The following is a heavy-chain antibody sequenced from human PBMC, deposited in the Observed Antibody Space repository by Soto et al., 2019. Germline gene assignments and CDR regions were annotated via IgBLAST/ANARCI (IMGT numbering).Heavy chain of an antibody. V-gene: IGHV4-34*01. J-gene: IGHJ6*02. CDR2: INHSGST. D-gene: IGHD3-22*01. CDR3: ARGPRGDYYDSSGYEYYYYGMDV. Sequence: SETLSLTCAVYGGSFSGYYWSWIRQPPGKGLEWIGEINHSGSTNYNPSLKSRVTISVDTSKNQFSLKLSSVTAADTAVYYCARGPRGDYYDSSGYEYYYYGMDVWGQGTTVTVSS. CDR1: GGSFSGYY.